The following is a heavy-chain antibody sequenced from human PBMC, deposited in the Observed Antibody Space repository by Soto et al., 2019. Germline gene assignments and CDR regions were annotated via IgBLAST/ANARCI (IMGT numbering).Heavy chain of an antibody. CDR1: GYTFRSYD. D-gene: IGHD3-10*01. CDR2: VNPNTGNT. CDR3: ARAYGAGSFDF. Sequence: QVQLVQSGAEVKKPGASVKVSCTGSGYTFRSYDIHWVRQATGQGLEWMGWVNPNTGNTGYAQKFQGRVTMTRDMSKSSAYMEVNSLTSEDTAIYHCARAYGAGSFDFWGQGTLVSVS. J-gene: IGHJ5*01. V-gene: IGHV1-8*01.